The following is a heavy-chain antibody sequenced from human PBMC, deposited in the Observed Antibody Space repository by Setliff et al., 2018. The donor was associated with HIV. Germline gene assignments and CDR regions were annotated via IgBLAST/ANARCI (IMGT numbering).Heavy chain of an antibody. Sequence: ASVKVSCKASGYTFTNYDINWVRQATGQGLEWMGWMNPNSGNTGYAQKFQGRVTMTRNTSISTAYMELSSLRSEDTAVYYCARGGWSYNFWSGYAFDIWGQGTMGT. CDR1: GYTFTNYD. D-gene: IGHD3-3*01. CDR3: ARGGWSYNFWSGYAFDI. V-gene: IGHV1-8*02. CDR2: MNPNSGNT. J-gene: IGHJ3*02.